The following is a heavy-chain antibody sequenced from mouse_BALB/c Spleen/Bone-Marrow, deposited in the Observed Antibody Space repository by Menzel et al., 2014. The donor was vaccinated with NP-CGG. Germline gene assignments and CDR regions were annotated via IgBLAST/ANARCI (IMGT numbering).Heavy chain of an antibody. Sequence: VQLQQSGAELVKPGASVKLSCTASGFNIKDTYIHRVKRRPEQGLEWIGRIDPENGNIKYDPKFQVKATITADTSSNTAYLQLSSLASEDTAVYYCTRRGFDFWGQGTTLTVSS. CDR1: GFNIKDTY. J-gene: IGHJ2*01. CDR3: TRRGFDF. CDR2: IDPENGNI. V-gene: IGHV14-3*02.